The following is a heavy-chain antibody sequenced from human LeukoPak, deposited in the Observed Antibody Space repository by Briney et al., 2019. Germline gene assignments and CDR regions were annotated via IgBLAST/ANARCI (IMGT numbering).Heavy chain of an antibody. CDR2: IYDSDSP. CDR1: GGSISSYD. V-gene: IGHV4-59*12. Sequence: PSETLSLTCTVSGGSISSYDGSWIRQPPGRGLEWMGYIYDSDSPNYNPSLKSRVTISLDTSKNHFSLKLTPVTAPDTAVYYCARDCDLLGAWVATPRGTAFDIWGQGSMVTVSS. CDR3: ARDCDLLGAWVATPRGTAFDI. J-gene: IGHJ3*02. D-gene: IGHD3-16*01.